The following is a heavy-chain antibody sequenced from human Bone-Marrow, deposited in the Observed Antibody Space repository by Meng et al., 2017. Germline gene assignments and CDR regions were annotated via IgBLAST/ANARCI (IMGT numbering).Heavy chain of an antibody. CDR1: GGSISSGSYY. CDR2: IYTSGST. J-gene: IGHJ5*02. D-gene: IGHD3-10*01. Sequence: SETLSLTCTVSGGSISSGSYYWSWIRQPAGKGLEWIGRIYTSGSTNYNPSLKSRVTISVDTSKNQFSLKLSSVTAADTAVYYCAREKRAGYYGSGPSNWFDPWGQGTLVTVSS. CDR3: AREKRAGYYGSGPSNWFDP. V-gene: IGHV4-61*02.